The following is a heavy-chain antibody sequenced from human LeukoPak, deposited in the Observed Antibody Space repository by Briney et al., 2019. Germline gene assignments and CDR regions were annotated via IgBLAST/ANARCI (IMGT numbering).Heavy chain of an antibody. CDR1: GYTFTSYG. CDR2: ISAYNGNT. V-gene: IGHV1-18*01. CDR3: ARDFVRFYYDSSGYYYGADAFDI. Sequence: GASVKVSCKASGYTFTSYGISWVRQAPGQGLEWMGWISAYNGNTNYAQKVRGRVTMTTDTSTSTAYMELRSLRSDDTAVYYCARDFVRFYYDSSGYYYGADAFDIWGQGTMVTVSS. J-gene: IGHJ3*02. D-gene: IGHD3-22*01.